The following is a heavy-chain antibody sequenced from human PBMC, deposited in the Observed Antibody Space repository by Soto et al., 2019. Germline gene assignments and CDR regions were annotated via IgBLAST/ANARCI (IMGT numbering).Heavy chain of an antibody. CDR1: GFTFGDYA. V-gene: IGHV3-49*03. D-gene: IGHD6-19*01. CDR3: TRESYSSGWSFDY. CDR2: IRSKAYGGTT. Sequence: GGSLRLSCTASGFTFGDYAMSWFRQAPGKGLEWVGFIRSKAYGGTTEYAASVKGRFTISRDDSKSIAYLQMNSLKTEDTAVYYCTRESYSSGWSFDYWGQGTLATVSS. J-gene: IGHJ4*02.